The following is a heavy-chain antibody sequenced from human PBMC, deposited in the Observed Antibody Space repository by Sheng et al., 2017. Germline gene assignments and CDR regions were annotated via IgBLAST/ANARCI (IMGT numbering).Heavy chain of an antibody. CDR3: ARDYGSGSYYDAFDI. V-gene: IGHV3-33*01. D-gene: IGHD3-10*01. Sequence: QVQLVESGGGVVQPGRSLRLSCAASGFTFSSYCMHWVRQAPGKGLEWVAVIWYDGSNKYYADSVKGRFTISRDNSKNTLYLQMNSLRAEDTAVYYCARDYGSGSYYDAFDIWGQGTMVTVSS. CDR1: GFTFSSYC. CDR2: IWYDGSNK. J-gene: IGHJ3*02.